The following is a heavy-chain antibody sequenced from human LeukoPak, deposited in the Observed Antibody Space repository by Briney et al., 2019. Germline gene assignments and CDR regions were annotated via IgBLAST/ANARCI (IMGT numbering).Heavy chain of an antibody. CDR2: IYYSGST. J-gene: IGHJ6*02. Sequence: SETLSLTCTVSGGSISGYYWSWIRQPPGKGLEWIGYIYYSGSTNYNPSLKSRVTISVDTSKNQFSLKLSSVTAADTAVYYCASALWLNGMDVWGQGTTVTVSS. D-gene: IGHD5-18*01. V-gene: IGHV4-59*01. CDR1: GGSISGYY. CDR3: ASALWLNGMDV.